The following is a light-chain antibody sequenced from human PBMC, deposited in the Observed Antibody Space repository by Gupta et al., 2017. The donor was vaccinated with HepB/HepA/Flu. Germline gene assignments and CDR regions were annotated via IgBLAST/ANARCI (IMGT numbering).Light chain of an antibody. CDR1: SPRSYY. V-gene: IGLV3-19*01. Sequence: SSDLTQDPAVSVPLGQAVRITCQGDSPRSYYASWYHQKPGQDPVLVIYGKNNRRSGIPDRFSGSSSGSTAALTITGAQAEDEADDYCNSEDSSSNQLVCGGGTKL. CDR3: NSEDSSSNQLV. J-gene: IGLJ3*02. CDR2: GKN.